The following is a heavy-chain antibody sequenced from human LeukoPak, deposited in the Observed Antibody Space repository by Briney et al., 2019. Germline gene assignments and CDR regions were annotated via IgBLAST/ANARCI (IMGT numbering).Heavy chain of an antibody. Sequence: PSETLSLTCAVSGYSISSGYYWGWIRQPPGKGLEWIGSIYHSGSTYYNPSLKSRVTISVDTSKNQFSLKLSSVTAADTAVYYCARLGGDGYNRDFDYWGQGTLVIVSS. V-gene: IGHV4-38-2*01. CDR3: ARLGGDGYNRDFDY. D-gene: IGHD5-24*01. CDR1: GYSISSGYY. J-gene: IGHJ4*02. CDR2: IYHSGST.